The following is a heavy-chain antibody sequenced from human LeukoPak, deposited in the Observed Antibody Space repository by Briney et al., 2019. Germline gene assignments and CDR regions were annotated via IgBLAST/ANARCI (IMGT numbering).Heavy chain of an antibody. D-gene: IGHD3-10*01. J-gene: IGHJ4*02. CDR1: GHSFTSYW. CDR2: IDPSDSYT. Sequence: GESLKISCKGSGHSFTSYWISWVRQMPGKGLEWMGRIDPSDSYTNYSPSFQGHVTISADKSISTAYLQWSSLKASDTAMYYCARILWFGELLPSNIDYWGQGTLVTVSS. CDR3: ARILWFGELLPSNIDY. V-gene: IGHV5-10-1*01.